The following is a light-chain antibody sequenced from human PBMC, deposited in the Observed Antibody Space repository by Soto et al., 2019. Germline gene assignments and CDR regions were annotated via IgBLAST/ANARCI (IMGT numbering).Light chain of an antibody. J-gene: IGKJ5*01. CDR2: DAS. CDR1: QSVSSY. Sequence: LTQSPSSLSASVGDRVTITCRASQSVSSYLAWYQQKPGQAPRLLIYDASNRATGIPARFSGSGSGTDFTLTIDNLEPEDFAVYYCQQRSNWPPITFGQGTRLEIK. CDR3: QQRSNWPPIT. V-gene: IGKV3-11*01.